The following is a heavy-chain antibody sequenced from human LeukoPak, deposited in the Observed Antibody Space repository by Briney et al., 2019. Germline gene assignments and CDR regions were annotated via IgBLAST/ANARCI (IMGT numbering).Heavy chain of an antibody. D-gene: IGHD3-22*01. J-gene: IGHJ6*04. V-gene: IGHV3-21*01. CDR1: GFTLSNYG. Sequence: PGGSLRLSCAASGFTLSNYGMNWVRQAPGKGLEWVSSISSSSYIYYADSVKGRFTISRDNAKNSLYLQMNSLRAEDTAVYYCASDGIVASGMDVWGKGTTVTVSS. CDR2: ISSSSYI. CDR3: ASDGIVASGMDV.